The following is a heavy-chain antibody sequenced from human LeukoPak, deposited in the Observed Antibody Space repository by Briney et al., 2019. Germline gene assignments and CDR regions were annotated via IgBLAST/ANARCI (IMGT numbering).Heavy chain of an antibody. Sequence: SETLSLTCTVSGGSISSSSYSWGWIRQPPGKGLEWIGYIYYSGSTYYNPSLKSRVTISVDRSKNQFSLKLSSVTAADTAVYYCARDFNWFDPWGQGTLVTVSS. CDR2: IYYSGST. J-gene: IGHJ5*02. CDR3: ARDFNWFDP. CDR1: GGSISSSSYS. V-gene: IGHV4-39*07.